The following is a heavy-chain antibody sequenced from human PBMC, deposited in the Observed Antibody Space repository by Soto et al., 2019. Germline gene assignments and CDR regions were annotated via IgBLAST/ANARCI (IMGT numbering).Heavy chain of an antibody. CDR1: GFTFSDYY. CDR2: ISSSTSHT. J-gene: IGHJ4*02. D-gene: IGHD6-13*01. CDR3: ARGRGAAADYFDF. Sequence: QVQLVESGGGLVKPGGSLRLSCAVSGFTFSDYYMTWIRQAPGKGLGWVSYISSSTSHTNYADSVKGRFTISRDNAKNSLFLQMNSLRAEDTAVYYCARGRGAAADYFDFWGQGTLVTVSS. V-gene: IGHV3-11*05.